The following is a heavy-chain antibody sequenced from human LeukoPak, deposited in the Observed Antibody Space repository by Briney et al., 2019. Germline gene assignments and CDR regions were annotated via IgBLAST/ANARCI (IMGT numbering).Heavy chain of an antibody. Sequence: GGSLRLSCEASGFPFSRHSTNWVRQAPGKGLEWVSSISSSSNYISYADSVKGRFTISRDNAKNSLYLQMNSLRAEDTTVYYCASATVTDPDRVGFDISGQGTMVTVSS. J-gene: IGHJ3*02. V-gene: IGHV3-21*01. CDR1: GFPFSRHS. D-gene: IGHD4-17*01. CDR2: ISSSSNYI. CDR3: ASATVTDPDRVGFDI.